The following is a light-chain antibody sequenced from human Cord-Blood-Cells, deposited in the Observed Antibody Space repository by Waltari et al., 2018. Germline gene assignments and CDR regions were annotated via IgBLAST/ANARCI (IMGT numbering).Light chain of an antibody. CDR1: ALPKQY. CDR2: KDS. CDR3: QSADSSGTYVV. V-gene: IGLV3-25*02. Sequence: YELTRPPSVSVSLGQKARITCSGDALPKQYAYWYQQKPGQAPVLVIYKDSERPSGIPERFSGSSSGTTVTLTISGVQAEDEADYYCQSADSSGTYVVFGGGTKLTIL. J-gene: IGLJ2*01.